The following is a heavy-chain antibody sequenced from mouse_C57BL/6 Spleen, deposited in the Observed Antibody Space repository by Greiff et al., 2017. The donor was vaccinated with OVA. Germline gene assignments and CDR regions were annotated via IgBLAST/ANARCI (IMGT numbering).Heavy chain of an antibody. V-gene: IGHV1-64*01. CDR2: IHPNSGST. J-gene: IGHJ2*01. D-gene: IGHD1-2*01. CDR1: GYPFTSYW. CDR3: ARAHYDGEVYYFDY. Sequence: VQLQQPGAERLNPGASVKLSCKPFGYPFTSYWRPWVKQRPGQGLKWIGMIHPNSGSTNYNEKFKSKATLTVDKSSSTAYMQLSSLTSEDSAVYYCARAHYDGEVYYFDYWGQGTTLTVSS.